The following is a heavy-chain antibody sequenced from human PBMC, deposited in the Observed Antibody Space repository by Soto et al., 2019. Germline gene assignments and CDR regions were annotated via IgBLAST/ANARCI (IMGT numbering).Heavy chain of an antibody. CDR1: GFTFSSYA. V-gene: IGHV3-30-3*01. D-gene: IGHD3-9*01. Sequence: VGSLRLSCAASGFTFSSYAMHWVRQAPGKGLEWVAVISYDGSNKYYADSVKGRFTISRDNSKNTLYLQMNSLRAEDTAVYYCARDLRGPEDWLLSSYYYYYYGMDAWGQGTTVTVSS. CDR3: ARDLRGPEDWLLSSYYYYYYGMDA. J-gene: IGHJ6*02. CDR2: ISYDGSNK.